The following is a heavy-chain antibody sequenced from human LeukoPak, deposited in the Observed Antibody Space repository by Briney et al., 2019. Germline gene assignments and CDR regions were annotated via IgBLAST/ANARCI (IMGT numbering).Heavy chain of an antibody. D-gene: IGHD1-26*01. V-gene: IGHV4-61*02. CDR3: ARGRVYSGSYAYFDY. CDR2: IYTSGST. J-gene: IGHJ4*02. CDR1: GGSISSGSYY. Sequence: PSETLSLTCTVSGGSISSGSYYWSWIRQPAGKGLEWIGRIYTSGSTNYNPSLKSRVTISVDTSKNQFSLKLSSVTAADTAVYYCARGRVYSGSYAYFDYWGQGTLVTVSS.